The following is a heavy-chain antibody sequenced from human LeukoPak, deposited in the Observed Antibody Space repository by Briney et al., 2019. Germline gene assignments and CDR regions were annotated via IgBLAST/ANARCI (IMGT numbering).Heavy chain of an antibody. CDR3: TRDRYYDSSGPTPYDY. CDR1: GFTFGDYA. J-gene: IGHJ4*02. CDR2: IRSKAYGGTT. D-gene: IGHD3-22*01. V-gene: IGHV3-49*03. Sequence: PGGSLRLSCTASGFTFGDYAMSWFRQAPGKGLEWVGFIRSKAYGGTTEYAASVKGRFTISRDDSKSIAYLQMNSLKTEDTAVYYCTRDRYYDSSGPTPYDYWGQGTLVTVSS.